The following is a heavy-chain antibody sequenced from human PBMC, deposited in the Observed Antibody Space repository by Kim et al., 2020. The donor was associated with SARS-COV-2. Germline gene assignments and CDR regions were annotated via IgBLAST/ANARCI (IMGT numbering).Heavy chain of an antibody. CDR3: AKATGSGSYYLASFDF. J-gene: IGHJ4*02. D-gene: IGHD3-10*01. V-gene: IGHV3-23*01. Sequence: SVKGRITISRDNSKHTLSLQMSSLTAEDTAIYYCAKATGSGSYYLASFDFWGRGTLVTVSS.